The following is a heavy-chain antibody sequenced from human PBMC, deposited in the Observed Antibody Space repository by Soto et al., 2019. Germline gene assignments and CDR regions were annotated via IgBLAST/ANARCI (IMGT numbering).Heavy chain of an antibody. J-gene: IGHJ4*02. CDR1: GGSISNYF. CDR2: IYYNGST. V-gene: IGHV4-59*01. CDR3: AREPSWSGYFEF. D-gene: IGHD3-3*01. Sequence: SETLSLTCTVSGGSISNYFWSWMRQPPGKGLEWVGFIYYNGSTQYNPSLKSRVTMSVDTSKNQFSLKLNSVTAADTAVYYCAREPSWSGYFEFWGKGALVTVS.